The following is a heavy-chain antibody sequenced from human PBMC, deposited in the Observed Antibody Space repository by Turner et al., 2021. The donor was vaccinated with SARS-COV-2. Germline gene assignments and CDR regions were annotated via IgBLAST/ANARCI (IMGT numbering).Heavy chain of an antibody. J-gene: IGHJ5*02. CDR2: IGTAGDT. Sequence: EVQLVESGGGLVQPGGSLRLSCAASGFTFSSYDMHWVRQATGKGLEWVSAIGTAGDTYYPGSVKGRFTISRENAKNSLYLQMNSLRAGDTAVYYCARGYYDSSGYRNWFDPWAREPWSPSPQ. CDR3: ARGYYDSSGYRNWFDP. V-gene: IGHV3-13*04. D-gene: IGHD3-22*01. CDR1: GFTFSSYD.